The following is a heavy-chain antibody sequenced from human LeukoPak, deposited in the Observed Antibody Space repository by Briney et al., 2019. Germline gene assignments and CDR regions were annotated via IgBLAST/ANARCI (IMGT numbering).Heavy chain of an antibody. Sequence: SQTLSLTCTVSGRSISSGGYYWSWIRQHPGKGLEWIGYIYYSGSTYYNPSLKSRVTISVDTSKKQFSLKLRTATAADTAVYYCARIEAVTRGYNHAYYVDYWGQGTLVTVSS. CDR1: GRSISSGGYY. D-gene: IGHD5-18*01. CDR2: IYYSGST. J-gene: IGHJ4*02. V-gene: IGHV4-31*03. CDR3: ARIEAVTRGYNHAYYVDY.